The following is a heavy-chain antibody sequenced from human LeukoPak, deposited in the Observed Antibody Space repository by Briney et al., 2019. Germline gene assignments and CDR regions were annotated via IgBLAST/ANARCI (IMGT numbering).Heavy chain of an antibody. CDR3: ARDVWDSSSWYEYYFDY. D-gene: IGHD6-13*01. V-gene: IGHV4-39*07. J-gene: IGHJ4*02. CDR1: GNSISSYY. CDR2: MYYSGST. Sequence: MASETLSLTCTVSGNSISSYYWSWIRQPPGKGLEWIGSMYYSGSTYYNPSLKSRVTISVDTSKNQFSLKLSSVTAADTAVYYCARDVWDSSSWYEYYFDYWGQGTLVTVSS.